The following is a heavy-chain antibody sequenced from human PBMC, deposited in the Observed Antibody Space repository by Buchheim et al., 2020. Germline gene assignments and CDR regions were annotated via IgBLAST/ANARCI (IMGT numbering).Heavy chain of an antibody. CDR2: ISYDGRNK. J-gene: IGHJ2*01. V-gene: IGHV3-30*18. D-gene: IGHD3-10*01. CDR3: AKPKHYGPSYWYLDF. CDR1: GFTFSNYG. Sequence: QVQLVESGGGVVQPGRSLRLSCAASGFTFSNYGMHWVRQAPGKGLEWVAVISYDGRNKYYGDSVKGRFTISRDNSKNTLYLQMNSLRAEDTAVYYCAKPKHYGPSYWYLDFWGRGTL.